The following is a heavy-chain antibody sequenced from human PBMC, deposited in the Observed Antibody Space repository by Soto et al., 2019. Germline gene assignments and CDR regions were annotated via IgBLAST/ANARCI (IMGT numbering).Heavy chain of an antibody. V-gene: IGHV4-31*03. CDR2: IYYSGST. J-gene: IGHJ4*02. CDR1: GGSISSGGYY. D-gene: IGHD3-9*01. Sequence: SETLSLTCTVSGGSISSGGYYWSWIRQHPGKGLEWIGYIYYSGSTYYNPSLKSRVTISVDTSKNQFSLKLSSVTAADTAVYYCASSVLRYFDWLSPYFDYWGQGTLVTVSS. CDR3: ASSVLRYFDWLSPYFDY.